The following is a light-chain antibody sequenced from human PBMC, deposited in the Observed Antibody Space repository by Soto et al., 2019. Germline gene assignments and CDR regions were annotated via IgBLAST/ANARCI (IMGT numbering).Light chain of an antibody. CDR1: LNVNSY. V-gene: IGKV3-11*01. J-gene: IGKJ1*01. CDR3: QQYDASQRP. Sequence: VFRQSPSTLSLSPGERATLSCRASLNVNSYLAWYQQKPGQAPRLLIYDASNRAAGIPARFSGSGSGTDFTLTISSLEPEDFAVYYCQQYDASQRPFCQGTKVAIK. CDR2: DAS.